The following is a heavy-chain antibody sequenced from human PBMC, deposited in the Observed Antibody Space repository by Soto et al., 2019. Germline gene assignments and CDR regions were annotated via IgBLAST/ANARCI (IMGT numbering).Heavy chain of an antibody. J-gene: IGHJ5*02. CDR3: ARDFVTMVRGVVNWFDP. V-gene: IGHV3-33*01. D-gene: IGHD3-10*01. CDR2: IWYDGSNK. Sequence: QVQLVESGGGVVQPGRSLRLSCAASGFTFSSYGMHWVRQAPGKGLEWVAVIWYDGSNKYYADSVKGRFTISRDNSKNTLYLQMNSLRAEDTAVYYRARDFVTMVRGVVNWFDPWGQGTLVTVSS. CDR1: GFTFSSYG.